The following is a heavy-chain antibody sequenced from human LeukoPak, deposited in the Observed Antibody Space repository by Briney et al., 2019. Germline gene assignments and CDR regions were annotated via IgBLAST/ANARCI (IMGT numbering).Heavy chain of an antibody. Sequence: GGSLRLSSAASGFTFSSYEMNWVRQAPGKGLEWVSYISSSGSTIYYADSVKGRFTISRDNAKNSLYLQMNSLRAEDTAVYYCASFSNYYGMDVWGKGTTVTVSS. CDR2: ISSSGSTI. CDR1: GFTFSSYE. CDR3: ASFSNYYGMDV. V-gene: IGHV3-48*03. J-gene: IGHJ6*04.